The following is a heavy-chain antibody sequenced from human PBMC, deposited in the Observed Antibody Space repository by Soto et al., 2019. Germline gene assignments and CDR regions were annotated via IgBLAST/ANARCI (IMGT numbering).Heavy chain of an antibody. CDR2: ITSSGSAT. D-gene: IGHD3-10*01. V-gene: IGHV3-23*01. J-gene: IGHJ3*02. CDR3: AKTGYFDSGTRAFDI. CDR1: GFTLTDYA. Sequence: GGSLRLSCAASGFTLTDYAMSWVRQAPGKGLEWVSGITSSGSATYYADSVRGRFTISRDTSKNTLYLQMDSLRAEDTAVYHCAKTGYFDSGTRAFDIWGQGTMVTVSS.